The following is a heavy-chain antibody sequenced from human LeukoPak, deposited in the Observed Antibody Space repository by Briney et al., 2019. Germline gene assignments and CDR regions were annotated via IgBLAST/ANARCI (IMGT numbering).Heavy chain of an antibody. V-gene: IGHV3-7*01. CDR3: ARIWYSSSSFDF. CDR2: IKQDGSQI. D-gene: IGHD6-6*01. J-gene: IGHJ4*02. CDR1: GFTFTNYW. Sequence: PGGSLRLSCAASGFTFTNYWVTWVRQTPGKGLEWVANIKQDGSQIFYVDSVKGRFTISRDSAKSSVYLQMNNVRAEDTAVYHCARIWYSSSSFDFWDQGTLVTVSS.